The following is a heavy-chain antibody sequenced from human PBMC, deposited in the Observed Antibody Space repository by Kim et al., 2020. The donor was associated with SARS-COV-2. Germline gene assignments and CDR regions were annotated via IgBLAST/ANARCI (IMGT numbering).Heavy chain of an antibody. Sequence: QKFQGRVTITADESTSTAYMELSSLRSEDMAVYYCARTGGTVTTSYYFDYWGQGTLVTVSS. J-gene: IGHJ4*02. CDR3: ARTGGTVTTSYYFDY. D-gene: IGHD4-17*01. V-gene: IGHV1-69*01.